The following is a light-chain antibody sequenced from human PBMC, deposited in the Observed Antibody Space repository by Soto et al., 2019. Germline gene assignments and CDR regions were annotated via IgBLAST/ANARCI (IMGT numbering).Light chain of an antibody. CDR3: QSIDSSLSTWV. V-gene: IGLV1-40*01. CDR1: RSNIGAGYD. CDR2: GNT. Sequence: QSVLTQPPSVSGAPGQRVTISCTGSRSNIGAGYDVHWYQQLPGTAPKLLVSGNTNRPSGVPDRFSGSKSGTSASLAITGLQAEDEADYYCQSIDSSLSTWVFGGGTKLTVL. J-gene: IGLJ3*02.